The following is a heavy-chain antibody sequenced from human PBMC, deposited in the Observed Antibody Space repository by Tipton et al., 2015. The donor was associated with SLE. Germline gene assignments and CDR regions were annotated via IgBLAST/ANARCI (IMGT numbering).Heavy chain of an antibody. CDR3: AGQLVPYYYGMDV. Sequence: SLRLSCAASGFTVSSNYMSWVRRAPGKGLEWVSAIYRDGNTDYADSVKGRFTISRDNSKNTVYLQMNSLRAEDTAVYYCAGQLVPYYYGMDVWGQGTTVTVSS. D-gene: IGHD6-6*01. V-gene: IGHV3-53*05. CDR2: IYRDGNT. CDR1: GFTVSSNY. J-gene: IGHJ6*02.